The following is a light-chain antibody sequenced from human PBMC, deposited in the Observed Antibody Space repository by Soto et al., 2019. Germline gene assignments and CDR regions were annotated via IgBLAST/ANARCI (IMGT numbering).Light chain of an antibody. Sequence: DIQMTQSPSSLSASVGDRVTITCRASQTISRYLNWYQQRPGKAPNLLIYSASSLQSGVPSRFSGSGSGTDFTLTISRLQPEDIATYYCQESYTTLTFGGGTKV. CDR1: QTISRY. CDR3: QESYTTLT. CDR2: SAS. J-gene: IGKJ4*01. V-gene: IGKV1-39*01.